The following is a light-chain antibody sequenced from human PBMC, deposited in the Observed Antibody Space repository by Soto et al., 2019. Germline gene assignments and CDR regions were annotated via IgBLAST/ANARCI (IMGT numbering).Light chain of an antibody. CDR2: GAS. CDR1: QSVSSSY. V-gene: IGKV3-15*01. J-gene: IGKJ1*01. CDR3: QQYNNWPWT. Sequence: IVLTQSPGTLSLSPGERATLSCRASQSVSSSYLAWYQQKPGQAPRLLIYGASTRATGIPARFSGSGSGTEFTLTISSLQSEDFAVYYCQQYNNWPWTFGQGTKVE.